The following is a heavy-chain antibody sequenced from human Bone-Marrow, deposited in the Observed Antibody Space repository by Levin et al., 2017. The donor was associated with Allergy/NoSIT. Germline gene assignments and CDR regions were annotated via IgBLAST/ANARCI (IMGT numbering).Heavy chain of an antibody. CDR3: ARGTPIMTSTLRAFDI. V-gene: IGHV4-59*01. CDR1: GGYIRSFY. J-gene: IGHJ3*02. CDR2: IYSGGTT. D-gene: IGHD3-16*01. Sequence: SETLSLTCTVSGGYIRSFYWSWIRQPPGKGLEWVGYIYSGGTTDYNPSFRNRATISITTSKSQVSLKVTSVTPADTAVYYCARGTPIMTSTLRAFDIWGQGTMVTVSS.